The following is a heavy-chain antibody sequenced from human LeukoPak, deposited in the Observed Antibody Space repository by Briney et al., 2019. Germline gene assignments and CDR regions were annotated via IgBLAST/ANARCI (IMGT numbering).Heavy chain of an antibody. Sequence: GRTLRLSSAASGLTVSSNYMSSGRQGPGEGVGWGSVIYSGGSTYYADSVKGRFTISRDNSKNTVYLQMNSLRAEDTAVYYCAREYGSRRSDAFDISDQGTMVTVSS. CDR2: IYSGGST. D-gene: IGHD3-10*01. CDR1: GLTVSSNY. CDR3: AREYGSRRSDAFDI. V-gene: IGHV3-66*01. J-gene: IGHJ3*02.